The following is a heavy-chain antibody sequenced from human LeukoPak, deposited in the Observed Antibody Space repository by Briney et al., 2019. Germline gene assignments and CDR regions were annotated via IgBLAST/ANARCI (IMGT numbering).Heavy chain of an antibody. J-gene: IGHJ4*02. V-gene: IGHV4-39*01. Sequence: SETLSLTCSVSGGSISSSNYYWGWIRQPPGKGLEWIGSIYYSGSTYYNPSLKSRVTMSLDTSKNQFSLKLTSVTAADTAVYYCARQTGSGLFILPGGQGTLVTVSS. CDR2: IYYSGST. D-gene: IGHD3/OR15-3a*01. CDR1: GGSISSSNYY. CDR3: ARQTGSGLFILP.